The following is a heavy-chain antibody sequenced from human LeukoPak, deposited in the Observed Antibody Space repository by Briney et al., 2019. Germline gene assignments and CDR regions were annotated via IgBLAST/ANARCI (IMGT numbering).Heavy chain of an antibody. CDR3: ARDGPAYH. CDR2: INSDGSSI. V-gene: IGHV3-74*03. J-gene: IGHJ4*02. CDR1: GFTFSSYW. Sequence: HSGGSLRLSCAASGFTFSSYWMHWVRQAPGKWLVWVSRINSDGSSITYADSVKGRLTISRDNAKNTLYLQMNSLRAEDTAVYYCARDGPAYHWGQGTLVTVSS. D-gene: IGHD3/OR15-3a*01.